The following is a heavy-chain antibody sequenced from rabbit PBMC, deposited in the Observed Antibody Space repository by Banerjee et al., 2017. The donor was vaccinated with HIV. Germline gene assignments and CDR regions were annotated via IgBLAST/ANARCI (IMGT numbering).Heavy chain of an antibody. CDR2: IYTGSGST. D-gene: IGHD8-1*01. Sequence: QSLEESGGGLVQPGGTLTLTCTASGFSFSSSYYMCWVRQAPGKGLEWIGCIYTGSGSTYYASWAKGRFTISKTSSTTVTLQMTSLTAADTATYFCARDIASSYYTTLNLWGQGTLVTVS. CDR3: ARDIASSYYTTLNL. CDR1: GFSFSSSYY. V-gene: IGHV1S40*01. J-gene: IGHJ4*01.